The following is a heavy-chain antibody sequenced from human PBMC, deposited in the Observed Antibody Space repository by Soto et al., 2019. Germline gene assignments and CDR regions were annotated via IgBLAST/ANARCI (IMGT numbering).Heavy chain of an antibody. D-gene: IGHD2-15*01. CDR3: ASSGDSAFDY. Sequence: SVKVSCKASGGTFSSYAISWVRQAPGQGLEWMGGIIPIFGTANYAQKFQGRVAITADESTSTAYMELSSLRSEDTAVYYCASSGDSAFDYWGQGTLVTVSS. V-gene: IGHV1-69*13. CDR2: IIPIFGTA. J-gene: IGHJ4*02. CDR1: GGTFSSYA.